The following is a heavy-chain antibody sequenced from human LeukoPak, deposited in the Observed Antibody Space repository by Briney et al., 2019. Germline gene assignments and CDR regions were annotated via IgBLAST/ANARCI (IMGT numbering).Heavy chain of an antibody. CDR2: INQGGSDK. CDR3: ASMPSTEIYYFYYMDV. Sequence: PGGSLRLSCAASGFTFSGHWMSWVRQAPGKGLEWVANINQGGSDKYYVDSVKGRFTISRDNSKNTLYLHMDRLGTEDTAVYYCASMPSTEIYYFYYMDVWGKGTTVTVSS. D-gene: IGHD2-2*01. CDR1: GFTFSGHW. V-gene: IGHV3-7*03. J-gene: IGHJ6*03.